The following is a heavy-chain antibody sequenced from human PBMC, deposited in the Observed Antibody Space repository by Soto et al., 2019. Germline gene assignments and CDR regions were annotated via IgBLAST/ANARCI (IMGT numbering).Heavy chain of an antibody. D-gene: IGHD1-20*01. V-gene: IGHV2-5*02. J-gene: IGHJ5*02. Sequence: QITLKESGPTLVKPTQTLTLTCTFSGFSLTTSGVGVGWIRQTPGKALEWLAVIYWDDDKRYSPSLNSRLTIIQDTPNHQVVLILPTMDPVDTATYFCAHRRPWSSNWNSGWFDPWGQGTLVTVSS. CDR1: GFSLTTSGVG. CDR2: IYWDDDK. CDR3: AHRRPWSSNWNSGWFDP.